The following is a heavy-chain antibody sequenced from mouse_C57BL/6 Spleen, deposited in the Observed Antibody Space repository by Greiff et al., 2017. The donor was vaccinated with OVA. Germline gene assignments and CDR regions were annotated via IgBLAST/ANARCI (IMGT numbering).Heavy chain of an antibody. CDR3: ARVRELGRVYFDY. CDR2: ISDGGSYT. J-gene: IGHJ2*01. V-gene: IGHV5-4*03. Sequence: DVKLVESGGGLVKPGGSLKLSCAASGFTFSSYAMSWVRQTPEKRLEWVATISDGGSYTYYPDNVKGRFTISRDNAKNNLYLQMSHLKSEDTAMYYCARVRELGRVYFDYWGQGTTLTVSS. CDR1: GFTFSSYA. D-gene: IGHD4-1*01.